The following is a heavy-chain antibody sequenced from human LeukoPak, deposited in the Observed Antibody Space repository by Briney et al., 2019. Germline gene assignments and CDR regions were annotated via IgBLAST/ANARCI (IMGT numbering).Heavy chain of an antibody. CDR3: ARGGRNIVVVPAAIEWGFDP. J-gene: IGHJ5*02. CDR1: GYTFTCYY. V-gene: IGHV1-2*02. CDR2: VKPNSGGT. D-gene: IGHD2-2*01. Sequence: ASVQVSCQASGYTFTCYYMHWVRPAPGQGREWMGWVKPNSGGTNYAQKFQGRVTMTRDTSISTAYMELSRLRSDDTAVYYCARGGRNIVVVPAAIEWGFDPWGQGTLVTVSS.